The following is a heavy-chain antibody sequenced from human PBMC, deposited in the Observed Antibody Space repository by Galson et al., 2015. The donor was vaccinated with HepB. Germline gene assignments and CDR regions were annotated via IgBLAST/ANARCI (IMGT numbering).Heavy chain of an antibody. V-gene: IGHV3-64*01. D-gene: IGHD2-2*03. Sequence: SLRLSCAASGFTVTNNYMSWVRQAPGKGLDYVSAISSNGGSAYYANSVKGRFTISRDNSKNTLYLQMGSLRAEDMAVYYCARLFGVGIVVVPAAIPFEDAFDIWGQGTMVTVSS. CDR3: ARLFGVGIVVVPAAIPFEDAFDI. CDR1: GFTVTNNY. J-gene: IGHJ3*02. CDR2: ISSNGGSA.